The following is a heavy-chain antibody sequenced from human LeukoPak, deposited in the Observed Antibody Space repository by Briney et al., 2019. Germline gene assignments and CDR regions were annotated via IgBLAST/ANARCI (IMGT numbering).Heavy chain of an antibody. D-gene: IGHD2-15*01. CDR2: FDPEDGET. Sequence: ASVKVSCKVSGYTLTELSMHWVRQAPGKGLEWMGGFDPEDGETIYAQKFQGRVTMTEDTSASTAYMELSSLRSEDTAVYYCARGCSGGSCRTAYASWGQGTLVTVSS. J-gene: IGHJ5*02. CDR1: GYTLTELS. CDR3: ARGCSGGSCRTAYAS. V-gene: IGHV1-24*01.